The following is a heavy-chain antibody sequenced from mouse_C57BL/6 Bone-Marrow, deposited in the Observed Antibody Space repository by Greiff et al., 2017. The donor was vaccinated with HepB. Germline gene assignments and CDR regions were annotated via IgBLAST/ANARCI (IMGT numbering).Heavy chain of an antibody. CDR3: ARREVYYDYDGAWFAY. D-gene: IGHD2-4*01. J-gene: IGHJ3*01. CDR2: INPSNGGT. Sequence: QVQLQQPGTELVKPGASVKLSCKASGYTFTSYWMHWVKQRPGQGLEWIGNINPSNGGTNYNEKFKSKATLTVDKSSSTAYMQLSSRTSEDSAVYYCARREVYYDYDGAWFAYWGQGTLVTVSA. CDR1: GYTFTSYW. V-gene: IGHV1-53*01.